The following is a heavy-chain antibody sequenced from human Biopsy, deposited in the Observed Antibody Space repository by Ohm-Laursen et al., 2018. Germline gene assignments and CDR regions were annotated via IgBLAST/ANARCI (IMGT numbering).Heavy chain of an antibody. Sequence: SVTVSCKAPGGTFSNYGVNWARQAPGQGLEWLGGNMPILGTGNHAQKFQDRVTVAADTSTSTATMELRSLRSDDTAVYYCATKLTGYFHHWGQGTLVIVSS. V-gene: IGHV1-69*06. CDR1: GGTFSNYG. D-gene: IGHD3-9*01. CDR3: ATKLTGYFHH. J-gene: IGHJ1*01. CDR2: NMPILGTG.